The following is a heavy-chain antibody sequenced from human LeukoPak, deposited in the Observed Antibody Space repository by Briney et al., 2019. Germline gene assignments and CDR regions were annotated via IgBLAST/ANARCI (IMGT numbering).Heavy chain of an antibody. J-gene: IGHJ5*02. Sequence: SETLSLTCTVSGGSISIYYWSWIRQPPGKGLEWIGYIYYSGSTNYNPSLKSRVTISVDTSKNQFSLKLSSVTAADTAVYYCAREGVYYYDSSGYFRSNWFDPWGQGTLVTVSS. V-gene: IGHV4-59*01. CDR2: IYYSGST. CDR3: AREGVYYYDSSGYFRSNWFDP. D-gene: IGHD3-22*01. CDR1: GGSISIYY.